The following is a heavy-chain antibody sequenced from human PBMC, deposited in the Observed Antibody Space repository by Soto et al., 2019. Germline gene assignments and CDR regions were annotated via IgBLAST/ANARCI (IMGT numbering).Heavy chain of an antibody. CDR2: IKRKTDGGKI. D-gene: IGHD3-10*01. J-gene: IGHJ4*02. Sequence: EVQLVESGGGLFKPGGSLRLPCVASDFAFSNYWMHWFRQAPGKGLEWVGRIKRKTDGGKIDYAAPVEGRFTISRDDPRETLYLQMNRLTSEDTAVYYCISLRHSGKTADYWGQRSLVTVSS. CDR3: ISLRHSGKTADY. V-gene: IGHV3-15*07. CDR1: DFAFSNYW.